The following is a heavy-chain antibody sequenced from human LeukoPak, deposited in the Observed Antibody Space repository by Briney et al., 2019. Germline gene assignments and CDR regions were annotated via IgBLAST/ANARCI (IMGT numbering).Heavy chain of an antibody. J-gene: IGHJ5*02. V-gene: IGHV3-7*01. CDR3: ARDEMVRGVTPNWFDP. Sequence: PGGSLRLSCAASGFTFSSHWVAWLRQAPEKGLEWVANIKQDGSEIYYVDSVKGRFTISRDNAKNSLFLQMNSLRPEDTAVYYCARDEMVRGVTPNWFDPWGRGTLVTVSS. D-gene: IGHD3-10*01. CDR2: IKQDGSEI. CDR1: GFTFSSHW.